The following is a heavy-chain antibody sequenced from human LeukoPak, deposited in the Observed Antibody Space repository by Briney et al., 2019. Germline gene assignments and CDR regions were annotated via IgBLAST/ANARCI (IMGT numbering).Heavy chain of an antibody. J-gene: IGHJ4*02. CDR2: ISGSGGST. V-gene: IGHV3-23*01. Sequence: PGGSLRLSCAASGFTFSSYAMGWVRQAPGKGLEWISAISGSGGSTYYADSVKGRFTISRDNSKNTLYLQMNSLRAEDTAVYYCASLQGNYYFDYWGEGTLVTVSS. CDR3: ASLQGNYYFDY. D-gene: IGHD5-24*01. CDR1: GFTFSSYA.